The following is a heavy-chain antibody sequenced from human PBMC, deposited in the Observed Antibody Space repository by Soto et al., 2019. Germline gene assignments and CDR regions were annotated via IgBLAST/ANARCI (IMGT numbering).Heavy chain of an antibody. J-gene: IGHJ6*03. Sequence: ASVKVSCKASGCTFTSYYMHWVRQAPGQGLEWMGIINPSGGSTSYAQKFQGRVTMTRDTSTSTVYMELSSLRSEDTAVYYCARGIMGRRYYYYYMDVWGKGTTVTVSS. D-gene: IGHD2-8*01. CDR3: ARGIMGRRYYYYYMDV. CDR2: INPSGGST. CDR1: GCTFTSYY. V-gene: IGHV1-46*03.